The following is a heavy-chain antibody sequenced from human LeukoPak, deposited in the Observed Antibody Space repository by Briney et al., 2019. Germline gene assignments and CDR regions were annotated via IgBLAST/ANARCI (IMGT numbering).Heavy chain of an antibody. CDR2: ISAYNGNT. CDR1: GYTFTSYR. CDR3: ARDQTPYYYGSGSYKSIDAFDI. Sequence: ASVKVSCKASGYTFTSYRISWVRQAPGQGLEWMGWISAYNGNTNYAQKLQGRVTMTTDTSTSTAYMELRSLRSDDTAVYYCARDQTPYYYGSGSYKSIDAFDIWGQGTMVTVSS. J-gene: IGHJ3*02. D-gene: IGHD3-10*01. V-gene: IGHV1-18*01.